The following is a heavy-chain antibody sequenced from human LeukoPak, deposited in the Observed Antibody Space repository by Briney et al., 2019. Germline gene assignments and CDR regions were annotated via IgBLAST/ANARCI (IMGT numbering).Heavy chain of an antibody. CDR1: GYIFTGYY. V-gene: IGHV1-2*06. CDR2: INPNSGGT. CDR3: VRERVDDFWSNYPRDY. D-gene: IGHD3-3*01. Sequence: EASVKVSCKASGYIFTGYYMDWVRQAPGQGLEWMGRINPNSGGTNYAQKFQGRVTMTRDTSSSTAYMELSRLRSDDTAVYYCVRERVDDFWSNYPRDYWGQGTLVTVSS. J-gene: IGHJ4*02.